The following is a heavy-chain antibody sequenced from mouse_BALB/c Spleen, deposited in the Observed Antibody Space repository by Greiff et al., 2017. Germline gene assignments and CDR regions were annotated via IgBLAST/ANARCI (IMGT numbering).Heavy chain of an antibody. D-gene: IGHD1-1*01. CDR3: ARGGYYGPFDY. Sequence: EVKVEESGGGLVKPGGSLKLSCAASGFTFSSYAMSWVRQSPEKRLEWVAEISSGGSYTYYPDTVTGRFTISRDNAKDTLYLEMSSLRSEDTAMYYCARGGYYGPFDYWGQGTTLTVSS. CDR2: ISSGGSYT. J-gene: IGHJ2*01. V-gene: IGHV5-9-4*01. CDR1: GFTFSSYA.